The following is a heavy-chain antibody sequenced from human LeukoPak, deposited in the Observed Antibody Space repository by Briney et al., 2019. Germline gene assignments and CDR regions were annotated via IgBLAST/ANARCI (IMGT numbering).Heavy chain of an antibody. V-gene: IGHV3-21*01. Sequence: PGGSLRLSCAASGFTFSIYTMNWVRQAPGEGLEWVSSISSSSSYIYYADSVKGRFTISRDNAKNPLYLQMNSLRAEDTAMYYCARSFYFDSGSAKYWGQGTLVTVSS. CDR3: ARSFYFDSGSAKY. J-gene: IGHJ4*02. CDR2: ISSSSSYI. D-gene: IGHD3-10*01. CDR1: GFTFSIYT.